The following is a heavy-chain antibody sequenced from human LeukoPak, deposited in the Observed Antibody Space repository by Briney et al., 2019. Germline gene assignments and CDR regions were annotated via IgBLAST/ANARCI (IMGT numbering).Heavy chain of an antibody. CDR2: INHRGST. V-gene: IGHV4-34*01. CDR3: ARGGGYSSSWYRWFDP. Sequence: SETLSLTCAVYGGSFSVYYWSWIRQPPGKGLEWIGEINHRGSTNYNPSLKSRVTISVDTSKNQFSLKLSSVTAADTAVYYCARGGGYSSSWYRWFDPWGQGTLVTVSS. D-gene: IGHD6-13*01. CDR1: GGSFSVYY. J-gene: IGHJ5*02.